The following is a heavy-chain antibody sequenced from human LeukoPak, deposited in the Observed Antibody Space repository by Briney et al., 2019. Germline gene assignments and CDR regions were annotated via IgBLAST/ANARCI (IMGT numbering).Heavy chain of an antibody. V-gene: IGHV1-18*01. CDR1: GYTFTRYG. J-gene: IGHJ4*02. CDR3: ARAIFGVVINDCDY. D-gene: IGHD3-3*01. Sequence: ASVKVSRKASGYTFTRYGMSWVRQAPGQGVEGMGWISAYNDNTNYAQKLQGRVTMTTHTSMSTAYMELRSLRSDDTAVYYCARAIFGVVINDCDYWRQGTLVTVSS. CDR2: ISAYNDNT.